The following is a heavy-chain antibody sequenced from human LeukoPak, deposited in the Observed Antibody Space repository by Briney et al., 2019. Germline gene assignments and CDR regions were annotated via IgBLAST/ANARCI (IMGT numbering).Heavy chain of an antibody. CDR1: GFTFSSDA. J-gene: IGHJ6*02. CDR3: ARGSRVPAVPPSTKDYYGMDV. D-gene: IGHD2-2*01. Sequence: PGGSLRLSCATSGFTFSSDAMHWVRQAPGKGLEWVAVISYDGSNKYYADSVKGRFTISRDNSKNTLYLQMNSLRAEDTAVYYCARGSRVPAVPPSTKDYYGMDVWGQGTTVTVSS. CDR2: ISYDGSNK. V-gene: IGHV3-30-3*01.